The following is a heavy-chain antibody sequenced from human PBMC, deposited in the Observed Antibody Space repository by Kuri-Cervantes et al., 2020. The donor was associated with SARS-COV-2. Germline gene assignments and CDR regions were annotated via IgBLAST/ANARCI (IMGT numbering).Heavy chain of an antibody. V-gene: IGHV3-48*03. CDR1: GFTFSSYE. J-gene: IGHJ3*02. D-gene: IGHD6-13*01. Sequence: GGFLRLSCAASGFTFSSYEMNWVRRAPGKGLEWVSYISSSGSTIYYADSVKGRFTISRDNAKNSLYLQMNSLRAEDAAVYYCARDRYSSSWYFVSAFDIWGQGTMVTVSS. CDR2: ISSSGSTI. CDR3: ARDRYSSSWYFVSAFDI.